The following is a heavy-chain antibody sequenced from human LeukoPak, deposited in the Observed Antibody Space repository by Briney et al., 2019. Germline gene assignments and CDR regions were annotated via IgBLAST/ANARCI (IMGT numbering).Heavy chain of an antibody. V-gene: IGHV1-2*06. CDR2: INPNSGGT. D-gene: IGHD1-14*01. CDR1: GYTFTGYH. J-gene: IGHJ5*02. Sequence: ASVKVSCKASGYTFTGYHMHWVRQAPGQGLEWMGRINPNSGGTNYAQKFQGRVTMTRDTSISTAYMELSRLRSDDTAVYYCASVKPEEWLMTGWFDPWGQGTLVTVSS. CDR3: ASVKPEEWLMTGWFDP.